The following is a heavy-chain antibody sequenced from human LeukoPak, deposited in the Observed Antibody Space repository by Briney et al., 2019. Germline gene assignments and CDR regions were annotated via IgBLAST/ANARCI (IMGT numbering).Heavy chain of an antibody. Sequence: SETLSPTCTVSGGSISSYYWSWIRQPPGKGLEWIGYIYYSGSTNYNPSLKSRVTISVDTSKNQFSLKLSSVTAADTAVYYCARRPHNYYDSSGYYFDPWGQGTLVTVSS. J-gene: IGHJ5*02. V-gene: IGHV4-59*01. CDR2: IYYSGST. CDR1: GGSISSYY. CDR3: ARRPHNYYDSSGYYFDP. D-gene: IGHD3-22*01.